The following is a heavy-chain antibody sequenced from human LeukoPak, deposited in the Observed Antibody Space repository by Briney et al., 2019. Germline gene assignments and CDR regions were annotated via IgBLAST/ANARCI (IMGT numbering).Heavy chain of an antibody. J-gene: IGHJ4*02. D-gene: IGHD7-27*01. CDR1: GYTFTGYY. CDR3: ARDMGTADWGIDY. V-gene: IGHV1-2*02. Sequence: ASVKVSCKASGYTFTGYYMHWVRQAPGQGLEWMGWINPNSGGTNYAQKFQGRVTMTRDTSISTAYMELSRLRSDVTAVYYCARDMGTADWGIDYWGQGTLVTVSS. CDR2: INPNSGGT.